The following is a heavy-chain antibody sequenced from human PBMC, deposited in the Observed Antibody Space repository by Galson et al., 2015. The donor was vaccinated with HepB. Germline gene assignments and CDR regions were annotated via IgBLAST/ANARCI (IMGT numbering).Heavy chain of an antibody. V-gene: IGHV3-23*01. Sequence: SLRLSCAASGFIFSSYAVSWVRQAPGKGLEWVSLISAPGTRTYYADSVKGRFTVSRDNSENTLPLQMDNLRAEDTAIYYCAREYGGRFDYWGQGTLVTVSS. J-gene: IGHJ4*02. CDR2: ISAPGTRT. D-gene: IGHD3-10*01. CDR3: AREYGGRFDY. CDR1: GFIFSSYA.